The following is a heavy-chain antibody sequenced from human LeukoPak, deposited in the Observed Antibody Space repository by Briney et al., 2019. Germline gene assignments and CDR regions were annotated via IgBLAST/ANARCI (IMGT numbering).Heavy chain of an antibody. CDR2: TRYDGSNE. V-gene: IGHV3-30*02. CDR3: AKQDIAAPTALDCYYYYMDV. CDR1: RFTFSDYG. D-gene: IGHD6-6*01. Sequence: PGGSLRLSCAASRFTFSDYGMHWVRQAPGKGLEWVAFTRYDGSNEYYADSVKGRFSISRDNSKNTLYLHMNSLRGEDTAVYYCAKQDIAAPTALDCYYYYMDVWGKGTTVTISS. J-gene: IGHJ6*03.